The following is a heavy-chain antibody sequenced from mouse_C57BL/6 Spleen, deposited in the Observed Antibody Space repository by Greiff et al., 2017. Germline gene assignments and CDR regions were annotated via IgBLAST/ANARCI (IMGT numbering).Heavy chain of an antibody. CDR3: ASYDYECFYDY. CDR2: IYPGDGDT. CDR1: GYAFSSSW. J-gene: IGHJ2*01. V-gene: IGHV1-82*01. D-gene: IGHD2-4*01. Sequence: QVQLQQSGPELVKPGASVKISCKASGYAFSSSWMNWVKQRPGKGLEWIGRIYPGDGDTNYNGKFKGKDTLTADKSSSTAYMQLSSLTSEDSALYFCASYDYECFYDYWGQGTTLTVSS.